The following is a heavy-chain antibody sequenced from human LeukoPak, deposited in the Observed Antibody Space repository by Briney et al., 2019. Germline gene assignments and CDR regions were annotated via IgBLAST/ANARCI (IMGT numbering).Heavy chain of an antibody. V-gene: IGHV4-34*01. CDR3: AREGQLEPTFDY. CDR2: INHSGST. J-gene: IGHJ4*02. Sequence: SETLSLTCAVYGGSLSGYYWSWIRQPPGKGLEWIGEINHSGSTNYNPSLKSRVTISVDTSKSQFSLKLSSVTAADTAVYYCAREGQLEPTFDYWGQGTLVTVSS. D-gene: IGHD1-1*01. CDR1: GGSLSGYY.